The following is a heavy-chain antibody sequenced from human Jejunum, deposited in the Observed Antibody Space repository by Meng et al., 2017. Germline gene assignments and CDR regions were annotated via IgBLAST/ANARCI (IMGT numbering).Heavy chain of an antibody. CDR2: MSAYHGNP. J-gene: IGHJ5*02. Sequence: QVWLGQPGVEVKKPGDSVQVSCKTSGYTFKTFGISWVRQAPGQGLEWMGWMSAYHGNPNYAQRFQDRVIMTTDTTTTTVYMELRSLRSDDTAIYYCASLYCRGGSCFHNWFDPWGQGTLVTVSS. CDR1: GYTFKTFG. CDR3: ASLYCRGGSCFHNWFDP. V-gene: IGHV1-18*01. D-gene: IGHD2-15*01.